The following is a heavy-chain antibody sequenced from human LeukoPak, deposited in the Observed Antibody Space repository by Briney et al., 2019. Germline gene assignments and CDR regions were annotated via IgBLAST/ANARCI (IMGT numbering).Heavy chain of an antibody. CDR3: ARDLRGAEDYGDYVPFDY. CDR2: ISSSGSTI. CDR1: GFTFSSYE. D-gene: IGHD4-17*01. Sequence: GGSLRLSCAASGFTFSSYEMNWVRQAPGKGLEWVSYISSSGSTIYYADSVKGRFTISRDNAKNSLYLQMNSLRAEDTAVYYCARDLRGAEDYGDYVPFDYWGQGTLVTVSS. J-gene: IGHJ4*02. V-gene: IGHV3-48*03.